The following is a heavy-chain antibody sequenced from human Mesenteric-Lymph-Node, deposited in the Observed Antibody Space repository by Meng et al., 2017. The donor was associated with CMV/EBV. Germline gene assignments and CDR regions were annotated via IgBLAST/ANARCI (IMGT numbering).Heavy chain of an antibody. V-gene: IGHV4-34*01. CDR1: DGSFTNYY. D-gene: IGHD1-26*01. J-gene: IGHJ4*02. CDR3: ARRDSWSYRGYFDY. CDR2: VNDRGSA. Sequence: SETLSLTCAVYDGSFTNYYWSWIRQPPGKGLEWIGEVNDRGSANYNPSLKSRVTISVDTSKSQFSLKVRSVTAADTAVYYCARRDSWSYRGYFDYWGQGMLVTVSS.